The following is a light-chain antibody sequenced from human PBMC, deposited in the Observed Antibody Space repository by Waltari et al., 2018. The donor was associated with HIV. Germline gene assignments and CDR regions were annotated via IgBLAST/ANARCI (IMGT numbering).Light chain of an antibody. J-gene: IGLJ2*01. Sequence: SYVLTQPPSVSVAPGETATISCGGNDLGSKSVHWYQQSPGQAPLLVIYDDSDRPSGIPERFSASKFGNTATLTISRVEAGDEADYDCQVWDSSSDQGVFGGGTKLTVL. CDR2: DDS. V-gene: IGLV3-21*04. CDR1: DLGSKS. CDR3: QVWDSSSDQGV.